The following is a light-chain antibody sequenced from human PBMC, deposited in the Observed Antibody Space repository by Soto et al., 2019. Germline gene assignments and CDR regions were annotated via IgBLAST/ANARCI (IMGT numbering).Light chain of an antibody. CDR1: QSVSSN. J-gene: IGKJ3*01. Sequence: IVMTQSPATLSASPGERATLSCRASQSVSSNLAWYQQKPGQAPRLLIYGASTRAAGIPARFSGSGSGTEFTLTISSLQSEDFAVYYCQQYNNWPPRTFGPGTKVDIK. CDR2: GAS. V-gene: IGKV3-15*01. CDR3: QQYNNWPPRT.